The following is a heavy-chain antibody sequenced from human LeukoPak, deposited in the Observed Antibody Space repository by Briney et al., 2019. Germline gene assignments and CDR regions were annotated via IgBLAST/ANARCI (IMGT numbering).Heavy chain of an antibody. V-gene: IGHV3-21*01. CDR3: ARGDYGDRDLDY. Sequence: GGSLRLSCAASGFTFSSCSMNWVRQPPGKGLEWVSSISGGSSSIDYSDSVKGRFTLSRDNAKNSLYLQMNSLRDEDTAVYYCARGDYGDRDLDYWGQGTLVTVSS. D-gene: IGHD4-17*01. CDR2: ISGGSSSI. J-gene: IGHJ4*02. CDR1: GFTFSSCS.